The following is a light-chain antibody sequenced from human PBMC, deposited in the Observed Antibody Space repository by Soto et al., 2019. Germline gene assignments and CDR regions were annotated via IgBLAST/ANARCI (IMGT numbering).Light chain of an antibody. Sequence: EIVMTQSPATLSVSPRERATLSCRASQTISTNLAWYQQKPGQAPRLLIYDASTRAAGVPARFSGSGSGSEVNLTINIMHSEDVAIYYCQQYNNWRPMYTFGQGTKLAI. CDR2: DAS. CDR3: QQYNNWRPMYT. J-gene: IGKJ2*01. CDR1: QTISTN. V-gene: IGKV3-15*01.